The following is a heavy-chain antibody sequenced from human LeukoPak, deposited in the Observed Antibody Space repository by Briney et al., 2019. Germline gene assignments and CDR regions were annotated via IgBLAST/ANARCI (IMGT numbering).Heavy chain of an antibody. CDR3: ARCWVYYYGSDTYCNWFDP. J-gene: IGHJ5*02. CDR1: GGSFSGYY. CDR2: INHSGST. D-gene: IGHD3-10*01. V-gene: IGHV4-34*01. Sequence: SETLSLTCAVYGGSFSGYYWSWIRQPPGKGLEWIGEINHSGSTNYNPSLKSRVTISVDTSKNQFSLKLSSVTAADTAVYYCARCWVYYYGSDTYCNWFDPWGQGTLVTVSS.